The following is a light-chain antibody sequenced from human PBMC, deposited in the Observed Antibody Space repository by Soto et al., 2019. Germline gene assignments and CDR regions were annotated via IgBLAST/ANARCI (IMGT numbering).Light chain of an antibody. V-gene: IGLV2-14*01. CDR2: EVT. CDR3: SSYTTSSTLV. CDR1: SSDVSGYNY. Sequence: QSVLTQPASVSGSPGQSITISCTGTSSDVSGYNYVSWYQQHPGKAPKLMISEVTNRPSGVSNRFSVSKSGNTASLIISGLQPEDEADYYCSSYTTSSTLVFGGGTNLTVL. J-gene: IGLJ2*01.